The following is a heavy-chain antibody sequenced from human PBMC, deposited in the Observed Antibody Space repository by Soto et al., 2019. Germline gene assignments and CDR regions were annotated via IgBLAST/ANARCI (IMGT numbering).Heavy chain of an antibody. J-gene: IGHJ4*02. CDR1: GFTFSSYA. D-gene: IGHD6-13*01. V-gene: IGHV3-64*01. CDR2: ISSNGGST. CDR3: ARLNPIAAAFDY. Sequence: EVQLVESGGGLVQPGGSLRLSCAAYGFTFSSYAMHWVRQAPGKGLEYISAISSNGGSTHYANSVKGRSTISRDNSKNTLYLQMGSLRAEDMAVYYCARLNPIAAAFDYWGQGTLVTVSS.